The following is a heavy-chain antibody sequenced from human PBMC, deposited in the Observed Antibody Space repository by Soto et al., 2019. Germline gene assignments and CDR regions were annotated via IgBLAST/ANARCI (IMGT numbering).Heavy chain of an antibody. Sequence: QVQLVQSGAEVKKPGSSVKVSCKASGGTFSSYAISWVRQAPGQGLEWMGGIIPIFGTANYAQKFQGRVTITADESTSTAYMELSSLRSEDTAVYYCAQPPAWDTVTTYSFDYWGQGTLVTVSS. V-gene: IGHV1-69*01. CDR2: IIPIFGTA. J-gene: IGHJ4*02. D-gene: IGHD4-17*01. CDR1: GGTFSSYA. CDR3: AQPPAWDTVTTYSFDY.